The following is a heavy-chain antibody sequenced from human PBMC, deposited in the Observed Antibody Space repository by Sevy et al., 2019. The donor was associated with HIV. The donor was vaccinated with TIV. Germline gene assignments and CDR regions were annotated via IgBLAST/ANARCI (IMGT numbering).Heavy chain of an antibody. D-gene: IGHD5-12*01. CDR3: AIGIGYSGYETDY. CDR2: ISGSGIST. V-gene: IGHV3-23*01. J-gene: IGHJ4*02. Sequence: GGSLRLSCAASGFTFSSYAMSWVRQAPGKGLEWVSAISGSGISTYYADSVKGRFTISRDNSKNTLYLQMNNLRAEDTAVFYCAIGIGYSGYETDYWGQGTLVTVSS. CDR1: GFTFSSYA.